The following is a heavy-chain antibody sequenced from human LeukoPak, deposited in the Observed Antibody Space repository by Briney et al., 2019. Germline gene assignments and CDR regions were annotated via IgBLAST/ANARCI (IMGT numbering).Heavy chain of an antibody. V-gene: IGHV7-4-1*02. J-gene: IGHJ5*02. CDR3: ARESPPSDCWFDP. D-gene: IGHD2-21*01. Sequence: ASVRVSCKASGYTFTSYAMNWVRQAPGRGLEWMGWINTNTGNPTYAQGFTGRFVFSLDTSVSTAYLQISSLKPEDTAVSYCARESPPSDCWFDPWGQATLVTVSS. CDR2: INTNTGNP. CDR1: GYTFTSYA.